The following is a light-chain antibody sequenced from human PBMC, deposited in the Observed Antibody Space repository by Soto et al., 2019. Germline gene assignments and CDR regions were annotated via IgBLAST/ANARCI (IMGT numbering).Light chain of an antibody. CDR3: AAWDDSLSAFYV. Sequence: VLAQPPSASGTPGQRVTISCSGSSSNIGSNYVYWYQQLPGTAPKLLIYRNNQRPSGVPDRFSGSKSGTSASLAISGLRSEDEADYYCAAWDDSLSAFYVFGTGTKVTVL. J-gene: IGLJ1*01. CDR2: RNN. CDR1: SSNIGSNY. V-gene: IGLV1-47*01.